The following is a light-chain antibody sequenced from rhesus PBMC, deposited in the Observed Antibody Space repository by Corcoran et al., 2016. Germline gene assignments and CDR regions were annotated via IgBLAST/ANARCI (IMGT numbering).Light chain of an antibody. J-gene: IGKJ3*01. V-gene: IGKV1-69*01. CDR3: QHHDNSPFT. CDR2: RAS. CDR1: QGISNW. Sequence: DIQMTQSPSSLSASVGDRVTITCRASQGISNWLAWYHQKPGKALKRLIYRASNLETGVPSRFSGSGSVTDFTLTINSLQPEDIATYYCQHHDNSPFTFGPGTKLDIK.